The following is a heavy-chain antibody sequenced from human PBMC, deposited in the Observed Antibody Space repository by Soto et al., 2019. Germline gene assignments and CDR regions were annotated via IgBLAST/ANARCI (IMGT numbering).Heavy chain of an antibody. V-gene: IGHV1-46*01. J-gene: IGHJ4*02. CDR2: INPSGGST. Sequence: QVQLVQSGAEVKKPGASVKVSCKASGYTSTSYYMHWVRQAPGQGLEWMGIINPSGGSTSYAQKFQGRVTMTRDTSTSTVYMELSSLRSEDTAVYYCARTYYYDSSGYYRGDYFDYWGQGTLVTVSS. D-gene: IGHD3-22*01. CDR1: GYTSTSYY. CDR3: ARTYYYDSSGYYRGDYFDY.